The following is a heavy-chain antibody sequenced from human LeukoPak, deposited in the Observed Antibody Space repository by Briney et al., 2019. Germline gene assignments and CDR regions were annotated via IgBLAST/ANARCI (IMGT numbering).Heavy chain of an antibody. J-gene: IGHJ4*02. V-gene: IGHV3-11*04. CDR1: GFTFSDYY. D-gene: IGHD6-13*01. Sequence: GGSLRLSCAASGFTFSDYYMSWIRQAPGKGLEWVSYISSSGSTIYYADSVKGRFTISRDNAKNSLYLQMNSLRAEDTAVYYCARRPYSSSWYYFDYWGQGTLVTVSS. CDR2: ISSSGSTI. CDR3: ARRPYSSSWYYFDY.